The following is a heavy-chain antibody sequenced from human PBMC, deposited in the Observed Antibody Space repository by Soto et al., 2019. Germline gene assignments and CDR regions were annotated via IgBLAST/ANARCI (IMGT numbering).Heavy chain of an antibody. J-gene: IGHJ3*01. Sequence: DVQLVESGGGSVKPGGSLRLSCEASGFTFSNAWMNWVRQAPGKGLEWVGRMKSKADGGAVDYAAPVRGRFTISRDDSNSSLYLQFNSLKPKDTAVYFCATRSAVSGAFNLWGQGTMVTVSS. CDR3: ATRSAVSGAFNL. CDR1: GFTFSNAW. CDR2: MKSKADGGAV. V-gene: IGHV3-15*05. D-gene: IGHD6-6*01.